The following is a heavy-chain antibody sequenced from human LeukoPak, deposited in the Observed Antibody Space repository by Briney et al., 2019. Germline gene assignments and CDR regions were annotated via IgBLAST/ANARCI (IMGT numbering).Heavy chain of an antibody. Sequence: SVKVSCKASGGTFSSYAISWVRQAPGQGLEWMGGIIPIFGTANYAQKFQGRVTITADESTSTAYMELSSLRSEDTAVYYCARTQGVYYGGNFGAFDIWGQGTTVTVSS. J-gene: IGHJ3*02. CDR3: ARTQGVYYGGNFGAFDI. CDR2: IIPIFGTA. D-gene: IGHD4-23*01. CDR1: GGTFSSYA. V-gene: IGHV1-69*13.